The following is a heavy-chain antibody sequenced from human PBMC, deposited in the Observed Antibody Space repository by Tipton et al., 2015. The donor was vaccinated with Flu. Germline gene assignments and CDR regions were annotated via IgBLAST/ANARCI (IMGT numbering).Heavy chain of an antibody. CDR2: IYNTGSA. CDR3: ARVRYNTAWNDYYYGLDV. CDR1: GASFSDYY. V-gene: IGHV4-59*12. Sequence: TLSLTCTVSGASFSDYYWSWIRQSPGKGLEWIGEIYNTGSANYNPSLKSRATMSIDTSMKQFSLRVRSVTAADTAVYYCARVRYNTAWNDYYYGLDVWGRGTTVTVSS. D-gene: IGHD1-1*01. J-gene: IGHJ6*02.